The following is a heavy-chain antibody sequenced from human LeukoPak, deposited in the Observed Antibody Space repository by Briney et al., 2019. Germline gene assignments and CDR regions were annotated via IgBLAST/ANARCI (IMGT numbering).Heavy chain of an antibody. J-gene: IGHJ4*02. CDR3: TTSYGTKRYFFDN. CDR1: GFTFNTYA. V-gene: IGHV3-23*03. D-gene: IGHD3-9*01. CDR2: IYDGGST. Sequence: GGSLRLSCAASGFTFNTYAMSWVRQAPGKGLEWVSIIYDGGSTYYAESVRGRFVISRDNSENTLYLHMNNLRAEDTAMYYCTTSYGTKRYFFDNWGQGTLVAVSS.